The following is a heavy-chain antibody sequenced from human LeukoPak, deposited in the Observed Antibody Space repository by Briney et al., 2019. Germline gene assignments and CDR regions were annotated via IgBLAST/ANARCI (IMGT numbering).Heavy chain of an antibody. CDR1: DGSISSYY. V-gene: IGHV4-59*01. CDR2: IYYSGST. CDR3: ARGGGLQQWLVHNNWFDP. D-gene: IGHD6-19*01. J-gene: IGHJ5*02. Sequence: PSETLSLTCTVSDGSISSYYWSWIRQPPGKGLEWIGYIYYSGSTNYNPSLKSRVTISVDTSKNQFSLKLSSVTAADTAVYYCARGGGLQQWLVHNNWFDPWGQGTLVTVSS.